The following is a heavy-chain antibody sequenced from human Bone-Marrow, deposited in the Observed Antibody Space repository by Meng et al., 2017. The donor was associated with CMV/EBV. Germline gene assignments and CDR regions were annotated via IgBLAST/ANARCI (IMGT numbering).Heavy chain of an antibody. CDR1: GGSINSYY. J-gene: IGHJ4*02. CDR2: INHSGST. CDR3: ARVGSGSYYVSAAVDY. Sequence: SETLSLTCTVSGGSINSYYWSWIRQPPGKGLEWIGEINHSGSTNYNPSLKSRVTISVDTSKNQFSLKLSSVTAADTAVYYCARVGSGSYYVSAAVDYWGQGTLVTVSS. V-gene: IGHV4-34*01. D-gene: IGHD1-26*01.